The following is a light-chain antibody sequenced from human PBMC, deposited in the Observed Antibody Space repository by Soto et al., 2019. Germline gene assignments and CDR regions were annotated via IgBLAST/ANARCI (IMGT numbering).Light chain of an antibody. Sequence: DIQITHSPSSVSSSVLYIITITCLTSQDIGGRLAWFQQKPGKAPQYLIQAASILQSGVPSRFSGSGSGTEFILSINNLQPEDFASYFCLQVYSFPRTFGLGTKVDIK. V-gene: IGKV1-12*01. CDR3: LQVYSFPRT. CDR1: QDIGGR. CDR2: AAS. J-gene: IGKJ1*01.